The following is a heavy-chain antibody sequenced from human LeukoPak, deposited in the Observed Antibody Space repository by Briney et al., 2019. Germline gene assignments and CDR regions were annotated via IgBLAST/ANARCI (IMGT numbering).Heavy chain of an antibody. D-gene: IGHD6-13*01. CDR2: ISYDGSNK. CDR3: AKGGSSSWSNDAFDI. Sequence: PGRSLRLSCVAARFSFSSHDMNWVRQAPGKGLEWVAVISYDGSNKYYADSVKGRFTISRDNSKNTLYLQMNSLGTEDTAVYYCAKGGSSSWSNDAFDIWGQGTMVTVSS. V-gene: IGHV3-30*18. CDR1: RFSFSSHD. J-gene: IGHJ3*02.